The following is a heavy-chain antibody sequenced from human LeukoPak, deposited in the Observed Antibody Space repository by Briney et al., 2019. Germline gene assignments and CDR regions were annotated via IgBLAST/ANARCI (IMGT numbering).Heavy chain of an antibody. CDR1: GVSISSGGYS. Sequence: SETLSLTCAVSGVSISSGGYSWSWIRQPPGKGLEWIGYIYHSGSTYYNPSLKSRVTISVDRSKNQFSLKLSSVTAADTAVYYCARAGYYGMDVWGQGTTVTVSS. CDR2: IYHSGST. D-gene: IGHD6-19*01. CDR3: ARAGYYGMDV. V-gene: IGHV4-30-2*01. J-gene: IGHJ6*02.